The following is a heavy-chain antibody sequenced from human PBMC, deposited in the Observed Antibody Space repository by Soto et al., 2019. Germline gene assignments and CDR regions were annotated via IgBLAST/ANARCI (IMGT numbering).Heavy chain of an antibody. D-gene: IGHD2-15*01. CDR3: ARQRVDCSGGSCYSGEDY. V-gene: IGHV5-51*01. J-gene: IGHJ4*02. Sequence: GESLKISCKGSGYSFTSYWIGWVRQMPGKGLEWMGIIYPGDSDTRYSPSFQGQVTISADKSISTAYLQWSSLKASDTAMYYCARQRVDCSGGSCYSGEDYWGQGTLVTVSS. CDR1: GYSFTSYW. CDR2: IYPGDSDT.